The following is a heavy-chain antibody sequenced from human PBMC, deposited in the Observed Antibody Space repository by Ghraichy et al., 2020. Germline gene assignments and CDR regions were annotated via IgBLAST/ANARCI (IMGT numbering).Heavy chain of an antibody. Sequence: GGSLRLSCAASGFTVSSNYMSWVRQAPGKGLEWVSVIYSGGSTYYADSVKGRFTISRDNSKNTLYLQMNSLRAEDTAVYYCARVGPYDYIWGSYRRGYYYMDVWGKGTTVTVSS. CDR1: GFTVSSNY. CDR3: ARVGPYDYIWGSYRRGYYYMDV. V-gene: IGHV3-66*02. D-gene: IGHD3-16*02. CDR2: IYSGGST. J-gene: IGHJ6*03.